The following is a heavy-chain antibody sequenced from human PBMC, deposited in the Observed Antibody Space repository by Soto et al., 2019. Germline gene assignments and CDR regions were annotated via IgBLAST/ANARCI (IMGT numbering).Heavy chain of an antibody. CDR3: AKRSSSATFDY. CDR1: GFTFSSYA. CDR2: ISGSDDST. J-gene: IGHJ4*02. Sequence: EVQLLESGGGLVQPGESLRLSCAASGFTFSSYAMSWVRQAPGKGLEWVSVISGSDDSTYNADTVKGRFTISRDNSKTTLSLQMNSVRAEDTAVYYCAKRSSSATFDYWGQGALVTVAS. V-gene: IGHV3-23*01. D-gene: IGHD6-6*01.